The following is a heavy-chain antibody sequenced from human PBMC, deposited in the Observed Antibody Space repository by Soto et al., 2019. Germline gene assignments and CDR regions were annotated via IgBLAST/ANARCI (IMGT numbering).Heavy chain of an antibody. D-gene: IGHD3-9*01. CDR2: IWYDGSNK. CDR3: AREDYDILSGYGGMDV. J-gene: IGHJ6*02. CDR1: GFTFSSYG. Sequence: QVQLVESGGGVVQPGRSLRLSCAASGFTFSSYGMHWVRQAPGKGLEWVAVIWYDGSNKDYADSVKGRFTISRDNSKNTLYLQMKSLGAEDTAVYYCAREDYDILSGYGGMDVWGQGTKVTVS. V-gene: IGHV3-33*01.